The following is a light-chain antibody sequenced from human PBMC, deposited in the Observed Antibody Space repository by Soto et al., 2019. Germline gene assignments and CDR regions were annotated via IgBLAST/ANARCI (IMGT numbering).Light chain of an antibody. CDR3: AAWDDSLSGVV. J-gene: IGLJ2*01. CDR1: SSDIGRYNY. CDR2: EVS. Sequence: QSALTQPPSASGSPGQSVTISCTGTSSDIGRYNYVSWYQQHPGKAPKLMIYEVSKRPSGVPDRFSGSKSGTSASLAISGLRTEDEADYYCAAWDDSLSGVVFGGGTKLTVL. V-gene: IGLV2-8*01.